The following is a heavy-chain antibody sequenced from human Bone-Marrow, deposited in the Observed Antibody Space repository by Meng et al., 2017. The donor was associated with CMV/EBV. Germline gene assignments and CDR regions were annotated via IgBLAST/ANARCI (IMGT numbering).Heavy chain of an antibody. Sequence: GGSISSYYWSWIRQPAGKGLEWIGRIYTSGSTNYNPSLKSRVTMSVDTSKNQFSLKLSSVTAADTAVYYCARDIVVVPAASTGWFDPWGQGTLVTVS. CDR3: ARDIVVVPAASTGWFDP. CDR2: IYTSGST. D-gene: IGHD2-2*01. J-gene: IGHJ5*02. CDR1: GGSISSYY. V-gene: IGHV4-4*07.